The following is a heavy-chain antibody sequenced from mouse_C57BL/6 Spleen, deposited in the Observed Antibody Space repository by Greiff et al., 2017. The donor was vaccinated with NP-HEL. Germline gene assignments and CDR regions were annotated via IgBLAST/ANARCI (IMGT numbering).Heavy chain of an antibody. CDR3: ATVVARYAMDY. CDR2: IYPSDSET. V-gene: IGHV1-61*01. CDR1: GYTFTSYW. Sequence: VQLQQSGAELVRPGSSVKLSCKASGYTFTSYWMDWVKQRPGQGLEWIGNIYPSDSETHYNQKFKDKATLTVDKSSSTAYMQLSSLTSEDSAVYYCATVVARYAMDYWGQGTSVTVSS. D-gene: IGHD1-1*01. J-gene: IGHJ4*01.